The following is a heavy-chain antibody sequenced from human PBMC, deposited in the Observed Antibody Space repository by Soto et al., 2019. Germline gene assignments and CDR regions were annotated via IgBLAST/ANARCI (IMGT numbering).Heavy chain of an antibody. V-gene: IGHV3-21*01. J-gene: IGHJ4*02. Sequence: LRLSCAASGFTFSLYSMIWVRQAPGKGLEWVASITSSSSYIYYEDSLKGRFTISRDNAKNSLFLQLDSLRAEDTAVYFCVRARSTDSRPDYWGQGTLVTVSS. CDR3: VRARSTDSRPDY. CDR1: GFTFSLYS. CDR2: ITSSSSYI. D-gene: IGHD3-22*01.